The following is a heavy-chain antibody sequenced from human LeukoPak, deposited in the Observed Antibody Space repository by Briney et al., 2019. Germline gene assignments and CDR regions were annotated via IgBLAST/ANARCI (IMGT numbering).Heavy chain of an antibody. CDR3: APVLRYFDWLSFDP. Sequence: ASVKVSXKASEYTFTGYYMHWVRQAPGQGLEWMGWINPNSGGTNYAQKFQGRVTMTRDASISTAYMELSRLRSDDTAVYYCAPVLRYFDWLSFDPWGQGTLVTVSS. J-gene: IGHJ5*02. CDR2: INPNSGGT. D-gene: IGHD3-9*01. V-gene: IGHV1-2*02. CDR1: EYTFTGYY.